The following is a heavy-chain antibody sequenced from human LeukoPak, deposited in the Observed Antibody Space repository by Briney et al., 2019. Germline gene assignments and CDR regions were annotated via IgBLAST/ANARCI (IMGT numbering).Heavy chain of an antibody. J-gene: IGHJ3*02. Sequence: SETLYLTCTVSGGSISSSSYYWGWIRQPPGKGLEWIGSIYYSGSTYYNPSLKSRVTISVDTSKNQLSLKLGSVTAADTAVYYCARQDAFDIWGQGTMVTVSS. V-gene: IGHV4-39*01. CDR1: GGSISSSSYY. CDR2: IYYSGST. CDR3: ARQDAFDI.